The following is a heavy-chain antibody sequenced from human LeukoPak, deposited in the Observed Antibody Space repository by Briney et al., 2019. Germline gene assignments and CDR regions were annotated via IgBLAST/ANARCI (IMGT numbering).Heavy chain of an antibody. V-gene: IGHV3-73*01. J-gene: IGHJ4*02. Sequence: GGSLRLSCAASGFTFSASPIHWVRQASGKGLEWVGRITGTHATAYAASVKGRFSITRDDSEGTTYLQLNSLQTEDTDVYYCAREGCGATSCYTNDHWGQGTLVTVSS. CDR3: AREGCGATSCYTNDH. CDR2: ITGTHAT. D-gene: IGHD2-2*02. CDR1: GFTFSASP.